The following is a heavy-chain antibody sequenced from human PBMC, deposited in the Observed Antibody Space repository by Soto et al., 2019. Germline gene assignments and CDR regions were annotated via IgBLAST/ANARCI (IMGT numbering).Heavy chain of an antibody. CDR1: GFTFSSYA. V-gene: IGHV3-23*01. CDR3: AKPKTEYYYYYGMDV. CDR2: ISGSGGST. Sequence: HPGGSLRLSCAASGFTFSSYAMSWVRQAPGKGLEWVSAISGSGGSTYYADSVKGRFTISRDNSKNTLYLQMNSLRAEDTAVYYCAKPKTEYYYYYGMDVWGQGTTVTVSS. J-gene: IGHJ6*02.